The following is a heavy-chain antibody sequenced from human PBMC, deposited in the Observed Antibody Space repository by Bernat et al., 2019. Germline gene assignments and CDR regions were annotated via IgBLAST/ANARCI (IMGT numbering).Heavy chain of an antibody. CDR1: GFTFSSYG. D-gene: IGHD1-1*01. CDR3: ATSYYFDY. J-gene: IGHJ4*02. V-gene: IGHV3-30*03. CDR2: ISYDGSNK. Sequence: QVQLVESGGGVVQPGRSLRLSCAASGFTFSSYGMHWVRQAPGKGLEWVAVISYDGSNKYYADSVKGRFTISRDNSKNTLYLQMNSLRAEDTAVYYCATSYYFDYWGQGTLVTVSS.